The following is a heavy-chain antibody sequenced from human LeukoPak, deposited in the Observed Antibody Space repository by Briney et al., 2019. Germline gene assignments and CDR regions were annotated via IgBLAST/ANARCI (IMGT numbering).Heavy chain of an antibody. CDR2: ISWNSGSI. Sequence: GGSLRLSCAASGFTFDDYAMHWVRHAPGKGLEWVSGISWNSGSIGYADSVKGRFTISRDNAKNSLYLQMNSLRAEDTALYYCAKVHFVDTAMVEGAFDIWGQGTMVTVSS. CDR3: AKVHFVDTAMVEGAFDI. V-gene: IGHV3-9*01. CDR1: GFTFDDYA. D-gene: IGHD5-18*01. J-gene: IGHJ3*02.